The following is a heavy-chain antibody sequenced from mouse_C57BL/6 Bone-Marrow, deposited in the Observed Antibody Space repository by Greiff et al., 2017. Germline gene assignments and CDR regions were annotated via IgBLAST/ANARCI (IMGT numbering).Heavy chain of an antibody. CDR2: ISSGGDYI. Sequence: DVHLVESGEGLVKPGGSLKLSCAASGFTFSSYAMSWVRQTPEKRLEWVAYISSGGDYIYYADTVKGRFTISRDNARNTLYLQMSSLKSEDTAMYYCTRDLLPSYFDYWGQGTTLTVSS. J-gene: IGHJ2*01. CDR3: TRDLLPSYFDY. V-gene: IGHV5-9-1*02. CDR1: GFTFSSYA.